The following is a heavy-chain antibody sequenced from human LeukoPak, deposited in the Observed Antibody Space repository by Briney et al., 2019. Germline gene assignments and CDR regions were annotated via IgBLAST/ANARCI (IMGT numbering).Heavy chain of an antibody. CDR1: GGSISGYY. D-gene: IGHD3-10*01. Sequence: KPSETLSLTCAVYGGSISGYYWSWIRQPPGKGLEWIGEINHSGSTNYNPSLKSRVTISVDTSKNQFSLKLSSVTAADTAVYYCARGLYKVDYWGQGTLVTVSS. J-gene: IGHJ4*02. V-gene: IGHV4-34*01. CDR2: INHSGST. CDR3: ARGLYKVDY.